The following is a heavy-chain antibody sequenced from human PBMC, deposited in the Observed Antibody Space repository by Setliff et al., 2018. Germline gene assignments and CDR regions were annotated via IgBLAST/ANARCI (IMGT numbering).Heavy chain of an antibody. Sequence: SETLSLTCTVSGGSISSYYWSWIWQPPGKGLEWIGYIYYSGSTNYNPSLKSRVTISVDTSKNQFSLKLSSVTAADTAVYYCARHYPNGGYSYGGDWFDPWGQGTLVTVSS. CDR2: IYYSGST. D-gene: IGHD5-18*01. V-gene: IGHV4-59*08. CDR3: ARHYPNGGYSYGGDWFDP. J-gene: IGHJ5*02. CDR1: GGSISSYY.